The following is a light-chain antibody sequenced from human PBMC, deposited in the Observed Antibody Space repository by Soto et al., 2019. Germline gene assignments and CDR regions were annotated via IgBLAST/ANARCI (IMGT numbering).Light chain of an antibody. CDR2: DVS. CDR1: SGDVGGYNY. V-gene: IGLV2-14*01. CDR3: SSYTTSSTLV. J-gene: IGLJ1*01. Sequence: QSALTQPASVSGSPGQSITISCTGTSGDVGGYNYVSWYQQHPGKAPNLMIYDVSNRPSGVSNRFSGSKSGNTASLTISGLQAEDEADYYCSSYTTSSTLVFGTGTKLTVL.